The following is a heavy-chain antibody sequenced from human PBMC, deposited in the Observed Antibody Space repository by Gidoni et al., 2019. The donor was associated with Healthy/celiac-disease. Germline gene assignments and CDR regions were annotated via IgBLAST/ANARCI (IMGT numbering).Heavy chain of an antibody. Sequence: QVQLVESGGGVVHPWRSLRLSCAASGFTFSLYGMHWVRKAPGKGLGWVAVIWYDGSNKYYADSVKGRFTISRDNSKNTLYLQMNSLRAEDTAVYYCARDQSGSTRYGMDVWGQGTTVTVSS. V-gene: IGHV3-33*01. CDR1: GFTFSLYG. CDR2: IWYDGSNK. CDR3: ARDQSGSTRYGMDV. J-gene: IGHJ6*02. D-gene: IGHD1-26*01.